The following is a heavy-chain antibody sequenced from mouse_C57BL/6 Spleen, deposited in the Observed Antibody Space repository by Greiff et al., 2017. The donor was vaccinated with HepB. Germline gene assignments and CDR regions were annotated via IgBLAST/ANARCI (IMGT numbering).Heavy chain of an antibody. Sequence: VKLMESGAELVKPGASVKLSCKASGYTFTEYTIHWVKQRSGQGLEWIGWFYPGSGSIKYNEKFKDKATLTADKSSSTVYMELSRLTSEDSAVYFCARHEGPSSSPYAMDYWGQGTSVTVSS. CDR1: GYTFTEYT. CDR3: ARHEGPSSSPYAMDY. CDR2: FYPGSGSI. J-gene: IGHJ4*01. D-gene: IGHD1-1*01. V-gene: IGHV1-62-2*01.